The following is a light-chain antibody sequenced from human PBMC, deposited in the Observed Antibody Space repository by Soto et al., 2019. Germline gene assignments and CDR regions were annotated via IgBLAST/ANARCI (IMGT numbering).Light chain of an antibody. CDR3: QSYDRTLSARYV. CDR2: GNI. J-gene: IGLJ1*01. Sequence: QSVLTQPPSVSGAPGQRVTISCTGSSSNIGADYDVNWYQQRPGTAPKLLIFGNINRPSGVPDRFSGSKSGTSASLAITGLQAEDEGDYYCQSYDRTLSARYVFGTGTKLTVL. CDR1: SSNIGADYD. V-gene: IGLV1-40*01.